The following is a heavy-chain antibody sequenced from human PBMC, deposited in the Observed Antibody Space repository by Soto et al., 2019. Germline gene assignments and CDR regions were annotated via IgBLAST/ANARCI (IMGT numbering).Heavy chain of an antibody. CDR1: GGSISGYS. CDR2: VYYTGNT. V-gene: IGHV4-59*01. CDR3: ARGYSYGKYDS. Sequence: SETLSLTCAVSGGSISGYSCTWIRQPPGKGLEWIGYVYYTGNTNYNASLKSRVTISMEASKTQFSLRLTSVTAADTAVYYCARGYSYGKYDSWGQGTLVTVS. J-gene: IGHJ4*02. D-gene: IGHD5-18*01.